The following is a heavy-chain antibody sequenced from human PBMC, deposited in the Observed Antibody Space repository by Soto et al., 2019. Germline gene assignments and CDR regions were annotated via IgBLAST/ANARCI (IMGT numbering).Heavy chain of an antibody. D-gene: IGHD3-16*02. CDR3: TSLYYGH. CDR2: IKSKTDGGTT. V-gene: IGHV3-15*01. Sequence: EGSVRLSCAASEFTFTYAWMSWVRQAPGKGLEWVGRIKSKTDGGTTDYAAPVKGRFTISREESQNTLYLQMNSLKTEDTAVYYCTSLYYGHWGQGTLVTVSS. J-gene: IGHJ4*02. CDR1: EFTFTYAW.